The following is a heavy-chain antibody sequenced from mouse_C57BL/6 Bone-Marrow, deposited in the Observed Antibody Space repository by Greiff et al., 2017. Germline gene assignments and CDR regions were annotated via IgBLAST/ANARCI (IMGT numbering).Heavy chain of an antibody. CDR3: ALITFFDY. J-gene: IGHJ2*01. CDR2: IYPGDGDT. V-gene: IGHV1-82*01. CDR1: GYAFSSSW. D-gene: IGHD1-1*01. Sequence: VQLQQSGPELVKPGASVKISCKASGYAFSSSWMNWVKQRPGKGLEWIGRIYPGDGDTNYNGKFKGKATLTADKSSSTAYMQLSSLTSEDSAVYFCALITFFDYWGQGTTLTVSS.